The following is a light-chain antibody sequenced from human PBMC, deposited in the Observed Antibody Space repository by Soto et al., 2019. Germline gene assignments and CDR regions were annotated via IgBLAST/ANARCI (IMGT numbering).Light chain of an antibody. CDR2: DAS. CDR1: QSVSSY. V-gene: IGKV3-11*01. CDR3: QQRSNWPPLT. Sequence: EIVMTQSPATLSVSPGERATLSCRASQSVSSYLAWYQQKPGQAPRLLIYDASNRATGIPARFSGSGSGTDFTLTISSLEPEDFAVYXXQQRSNWPPLTFGGGTKVDIK. J-gene: IGKJ4*01.